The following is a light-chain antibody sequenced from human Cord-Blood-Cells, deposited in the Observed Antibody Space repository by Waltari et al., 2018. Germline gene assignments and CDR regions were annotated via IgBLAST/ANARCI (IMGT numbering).Light chain of an antibody. CDR1: QSVLYSSNNKNY. CDR2: WGS. Sequence: DIVMTQSPDSLAVSLGERATINCKSSQSVLYSSNNKNYLAWYQQKPGQPPKLLIYWGSTREYVVPDRCSDSGSGTDFSLTISSLQAEDVAVYYSQQYYSRPYSFRQGTKLESK. J-gene: IGKJ2*03. CDR3: QQYYSRPYS. V-gene: IGKV4-1*01.